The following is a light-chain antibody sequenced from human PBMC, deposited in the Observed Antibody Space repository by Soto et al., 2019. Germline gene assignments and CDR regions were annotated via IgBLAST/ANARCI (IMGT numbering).Light chain of an antibody. CDR3: SSYAGSNNYV. CDR1: SSDVGGYNY. Sequence: QCVLTESHFASGSPGPSVTIFCTGTSSDVGGYNYVSWYQLHPGKAPKLMIYGVTKRPSGVPDRFSGSKSGNTASLTVSGLQAEDEADYYCSSYAGSNNYVFGTGTKVTGL. CDR2: GVT. J-gene: IGLJ1*01. V-gene: IGLV2-8*01.